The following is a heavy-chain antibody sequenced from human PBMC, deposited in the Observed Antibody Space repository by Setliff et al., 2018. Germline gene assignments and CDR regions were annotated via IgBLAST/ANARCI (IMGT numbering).Heavy chain of an antibody. CDR2: ISAYNGNT. V-gene: IGHV1-18*01. CDR3: XXXXXXXXXXTGVLFDF. CDR1: XYTVTSSG. D-gene: IGHD1-1*01. Sequence: EASVXVSCKASXYTVTSSGSSGGRQAPGQGLEWIGGISAYNGNTNYAQKLQGXVTMTDDXPTDTXNMELXSLRXXDTAVYYCXXXXXXXXXXTGVLFDFWGQGTLVTVSS. J-gene: IGHJ4*02.